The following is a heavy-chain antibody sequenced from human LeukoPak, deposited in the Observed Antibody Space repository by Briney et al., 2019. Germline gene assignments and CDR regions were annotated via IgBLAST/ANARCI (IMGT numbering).Heavy chain of an antibody. CDR1: GYTFTSYD. D-gene: IGHD3-16*01. Sequence: ASVKVSCKASGYTFTSYDINWVRQAPAQGLEWMGWISAYNGNTNYAQKLQGRVTMTTDTSTRIAYMELRSLRSDDTAVYFCARARSVSDYWGQGTLVTVSS. CDR3: ARARSVSDY. J-gene: IGHJ4*02. CDR2: ISAYNGNT. V-gene: IGHV1-18*01.